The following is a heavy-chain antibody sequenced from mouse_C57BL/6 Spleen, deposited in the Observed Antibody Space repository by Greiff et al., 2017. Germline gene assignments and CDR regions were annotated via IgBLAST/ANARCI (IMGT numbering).Heavy chain of an antibody. J-gene: IGHJ4*01. CDR1: GFTFTSYW. Sequence: VQLQQPGAELVKPGASVKLSCKASGFTFTSYWMHWVKQRPGQGLEWIGMIHPNSGSTNYNEKFKSKATLTVDKSSSTAYIQLSSLTSEDSAVYYCARTPSMDYWGQGTSVTVSS. CDR2: IHPNSGST. V-gene: IGHV1-64*01. CDR3: ARTPSMDY.